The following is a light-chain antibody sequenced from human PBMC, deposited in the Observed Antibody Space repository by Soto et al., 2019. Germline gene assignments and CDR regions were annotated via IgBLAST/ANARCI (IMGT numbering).Light chain of an antibody. CDR1: QSISSW. CDR3: QQYNSYSQYT. CDR2: DAS. Sequence: SQMPQSPSTLSTSLGDRVTITCRASQSISSWLAWYQQKPGQAPKLLIYDASSLESGVPSRFSGSGSGTEFTLTISSLQPDDFATYYCQQYNSYSQYTFGQGTKVDIK. V-gene: IGKV1-5*01. J-gene: IGKJ2*01.